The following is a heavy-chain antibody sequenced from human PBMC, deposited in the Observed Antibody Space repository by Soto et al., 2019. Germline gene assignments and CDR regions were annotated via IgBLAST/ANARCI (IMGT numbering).Heavy chain of an antibody. Sequence: SETLSLTCTVSGGSISSSSYYWGWIRQPPGKGLEWIGSIYYSGSTYYNPSLKSRVTISLDTSKNQFSLKLSSVTAADTAVYYCARGTDIVVVPAATEIKANHMNEPRRNWFDPWGQGTLVTVSS. D-gene: IGHD2-2*01. V-gene: IGHV4-39*01. J-gene: IGHJ5*02. CDR1: GGSISSSSYY. CDR2: IYYSGST. CDR3: ARGTDIVVVPAATEIKANHMNEPRRNWFDP.